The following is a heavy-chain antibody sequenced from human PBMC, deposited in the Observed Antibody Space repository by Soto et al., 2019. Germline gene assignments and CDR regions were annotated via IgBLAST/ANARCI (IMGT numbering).Heavy chain of an antibody. CDR2: ISYDGSNK. CDR3: AKGTGTTGYYGMDV. J-gene: IGHJ6*02. V-gene: IGHV3-30*18. CDR1: GFAFSRYG. D-gene: IGHD1-7*01. Sequence: GGYLRPSCAASGFAFSRYGIHCVGHAPGKWLEWVAVISYDGSNKYYAVSVKGRFTISRDNSKNTLYLQMNSLRAEDTAVYYCAKGTGTTGYYGMDVWGQGTTVTVSS.